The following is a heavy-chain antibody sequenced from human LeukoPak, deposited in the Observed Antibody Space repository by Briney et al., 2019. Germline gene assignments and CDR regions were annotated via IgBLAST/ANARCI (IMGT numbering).Heavy chain of an antibody. V-gene: IGHV4-34*01. CDR1: GGSISSYY. CDR2: INHSGST. CDR3: ARPLWGSSWYFDAFDI. J-gene: IGHJ3*02. D-gene: IGHD6-13*01. Sequence: PSETLSLTCTVSGGSISSYYWSWIRQPPGKGLEWIGEINHSGSTNYNPSLKSRVTISVDTSKNQFSLKLSSVTAADTAVYYCARPLWGSSWYFDAFDIWGQGTMVTVSS.